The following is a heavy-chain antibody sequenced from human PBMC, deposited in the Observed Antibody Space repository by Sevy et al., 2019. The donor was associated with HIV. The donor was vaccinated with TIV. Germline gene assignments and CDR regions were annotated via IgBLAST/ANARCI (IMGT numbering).Heavy chain of an antibody. V-gene: IGHV3-66*01. D-gene: IGHD3-16*01. CDR2: IYSGGRT. CDR3: ARDRYASGYYYYYYGVDV. CDR1: TFSVTDNY. Sequence: GGSLRLSCAASTFSVTDNYMSWVRQAPGKGLEWVSTIYSGGRTFYADSVKGRFTISRDNSKNTLYLQMNSLRAEDTAVYYCARDRYASGYYYYYYGVDVWGQGTTVTVSS. J-gene: IGHJ6*02.